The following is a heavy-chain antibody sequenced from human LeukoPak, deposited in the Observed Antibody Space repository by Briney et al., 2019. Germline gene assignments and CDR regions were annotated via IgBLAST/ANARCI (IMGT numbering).Heavy chain of an antibody. V-gene: IGHV1-2*02. CDR1: GYTFTGYY. D-gene: IGHD2-21*02. CDR3: ARGGIVVVTAWDY. CDR2: INPNSGGT. J-gene: IGHJ4*02. Sequence: ASVKVSCKASGYTFTGYYMHWVRQPPGQGLEWMGWINPNSGGTNYAQKFQGRVTTTRDTSISTAYMELSRLRSDDTAVYYCARGGIVVVTAWDYWGQGTLVTVSS.